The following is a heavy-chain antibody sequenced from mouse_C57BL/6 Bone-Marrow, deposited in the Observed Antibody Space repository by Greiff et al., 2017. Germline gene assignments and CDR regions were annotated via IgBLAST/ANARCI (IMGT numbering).Heavy chain of an antibody. CDR3: ARDGEIYYGNYYFDY. Sequence: VQLQESGPELVKPGASVKISCKASGYAFSSSWMNWVKQRPGKGLEWIGRIYPGDGDTNYNGNFKGKATLTADKSSSTAYRQLSSLTSEDSAVYFCARDGEIYYGNYYFDYWGQGTTLTVSS. CDR1: GYAFSSSW. D-gene: IGHD2-1*01. CDR2: IYPGDGDT. V-gene: IGHV1-82*01. J-gene: IGHJ2*01.